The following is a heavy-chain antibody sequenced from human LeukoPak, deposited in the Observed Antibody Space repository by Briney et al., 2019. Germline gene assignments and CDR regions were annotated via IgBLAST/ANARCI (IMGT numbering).Heavy chain of an antibody. D-gene: IGHD3-22*01. CDR3: ARRWNYKDSFDV. J-gene: IGHJ3*01. CDR1: NESVSRGSYS. Sequence: SETLSLTCAVANESVSRGSYSWSWIRQSPGKGLEWIGYIYYTGGTYYNPSLKSRVTISADKSKNEFSLKLKSVTAADTAMYYCARRWNYKDSFDVWGQGKMVTVSS. CDR2: IYYTGGT. V-gene: IGHV4-30-2*06.